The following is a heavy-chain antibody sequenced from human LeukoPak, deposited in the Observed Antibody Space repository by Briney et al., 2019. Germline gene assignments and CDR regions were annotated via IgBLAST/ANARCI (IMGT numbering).Heavy chain of an antibody. Sequence: ASVKVSCKASGGTFSSYAISWVRQAPGQGLEWMGGIIPILGTANYAQKFQGRVTITTDESTSTAYMELSSLRSEDTAVYYCARGGTDTAMVTAYWGQGTLVTVSS. CDR2: IIPILGTA. CDR1: GGTFSSYA. J-gene: IGHJ4*02. D-gene: IGHD5-18*01. CDR3: ARGGTDTAMVTAY. V-gene: IGHV1-69*05.